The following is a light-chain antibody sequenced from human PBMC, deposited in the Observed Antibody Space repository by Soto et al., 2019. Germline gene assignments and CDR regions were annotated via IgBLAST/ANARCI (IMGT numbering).Light chain of an antibody. Sequence: QSALTQPPSASGSPGQSVTISCTGTSSDVGGYNYVSWYQQHPGKAPKLMIYEVSRRPSGVPDRFSGSKSGSTASLTVSGLQAEDEAEYYCSSFAGDNFLYVVGTGSKVTVL. CDR1: SSDVGGYNY. CDR2: EVS. CDR3: SSFAGDNFLYV. V-gene: IGLV2-8*01. J-gene: IGLJ1*01.